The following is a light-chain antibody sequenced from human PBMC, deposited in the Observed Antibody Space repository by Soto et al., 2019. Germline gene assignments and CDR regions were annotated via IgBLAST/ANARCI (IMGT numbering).Light chain of an antibody. Sequence: EIVLTQSPATLSSSPGERATLSCMASQSVSSYSAWYQQKPGQAPRLLIYDATNRATGIPARFSGSGSGTDFTLTISSQEHEDFADYYCQQRSNWPLTFGGGTKVDI. CDR2: DAT. V-gene: IGKV3-11*01. CDR1: QSVSSY. CDR3: QQRSNWPLT. J-gene: IGKJ4*01.